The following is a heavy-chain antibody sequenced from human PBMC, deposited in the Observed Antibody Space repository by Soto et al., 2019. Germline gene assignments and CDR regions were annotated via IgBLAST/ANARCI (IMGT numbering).Heavy chain of an antibody. CDR3: AKDYYGSGSYYGVGYNWFDP. CDR1: GFTFSSYA. J-gene: IGHJ5*02. Sequence: GGSLRLSCAASGFTFSSYAMSWVRQAPGKGLEWVSAISGSGGSTYYADSVKGRFTISRDNSKNTLYLQMNSLRAEDTAVYYCAKDYYGSGSYYGVGYNWFDPWGQGTLVTSPQ. D-gene: IGHD3-10*01. CDR2: ISGSGGST. V-gene: IGHV3-23*01.